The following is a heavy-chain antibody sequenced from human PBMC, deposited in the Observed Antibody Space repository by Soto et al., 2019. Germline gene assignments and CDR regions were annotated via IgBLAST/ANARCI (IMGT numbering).Heavy chain of an antibody. CDR1: GFTFSNYW. CDR3: AVGIITTEQ. CDR2: MHSDGSST. J-gene: IGHJ4*02. D-gene: IGHD1-26*01. Sequence: VQVVESGGGLVQPGGSLRLSCVVSGFTFSNYWMHWVRQAPGKGLVWLSRMHSDGSSTSYADSVTGRFTISRGDARHTLSLQMNSLRVEDTAVYYCAVGIITTEQWGLGTLVTVSS. V-gene: IGHV3-74*01.